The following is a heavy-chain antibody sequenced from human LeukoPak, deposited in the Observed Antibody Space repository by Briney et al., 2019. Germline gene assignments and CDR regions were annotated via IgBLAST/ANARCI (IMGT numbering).Heavy chain of an antibody. J-gene: IGHJ4*02. V-gene: IGHV5-51*01. D-gene: IGHD5-24*01. CDR3: ARRDGYNDLDY. CDR2: IFPGDSDT. Sequence: PGESLNISCKGSGYMFTRYWIGWVRQMPGKGLEWIGIIFPGDSDTKYSPSFQGQVPIPVEKSINTAYLQWTSLQAADTAMFYCARRDGYNDLDYWGQGTLVTVSS. CDR1: GYMFTRYW.